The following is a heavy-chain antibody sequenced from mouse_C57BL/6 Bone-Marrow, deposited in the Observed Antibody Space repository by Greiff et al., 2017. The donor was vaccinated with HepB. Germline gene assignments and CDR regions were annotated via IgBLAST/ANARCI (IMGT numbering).Heavy chain of an antibody. Sequence: EVKVEESGGDLVKPGGSLKLSCAASGFTFSSYGMSWVRQTPDKRLEWVATISSGGSYTYYPDSVKGRFTISRDKAKNTQSLQMSSLKSEDTAMYYCARPLTGPVWYFDVWGTGTTVTVSS. CDR3: ARPLTGPVWYFDV. CDR2: ISSGGSYT. CDR1: GFTFSSYG. J-gene: IGHJ1*03. D-gene: IGHD4-1*01. V-gene: IGHV5-6*02.